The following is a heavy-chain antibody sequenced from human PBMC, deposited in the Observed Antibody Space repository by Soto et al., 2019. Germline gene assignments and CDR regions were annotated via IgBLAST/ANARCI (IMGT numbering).Heavy chain of an antibody. CDR3: AKGPHTNVGWPYYFES. CDR1: GFSLANYP. Sequence: GGSLRLSCVASGFSLANYPMNWVRQTPGKGLEWISYSSPRGDTIYYADSVEGRFTISRDNARNSLSLHMSSLRDEDSALYYCAKGPHTNVGWPYYFESRGQGVPVRVAS. CDR2: SSPRGDTI. V-gene: IGHV3-48*02. J-gene: IGHJ4*02. D-gene: IGHD3-9*01.